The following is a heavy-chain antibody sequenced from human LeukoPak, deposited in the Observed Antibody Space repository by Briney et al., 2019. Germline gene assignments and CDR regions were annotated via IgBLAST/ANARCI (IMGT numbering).Heavy chain of an antibody. CDR3: ARRGPYCGGDCYTYWYFDL. V-gene: IGHV4-61*01. CDR2: IYYSGTS. D-gene: IGHD2-21*02. CDR1: DGSISSSSYY. Sequence: SETLFLSCTVSDGSISSSSYYWNWIRQPPVKGMGWIGHIYYSGTSNYNSSLQSRVTISGDTCKTQFSLKLSSVTAADTAVYYCARRGPYCGGDCYTYWYFDLWGRGTLVTVSS. J-gene: IGHJ2*01.